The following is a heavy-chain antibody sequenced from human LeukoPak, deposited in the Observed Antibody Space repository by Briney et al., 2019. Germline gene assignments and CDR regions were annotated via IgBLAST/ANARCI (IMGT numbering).Heavy chain of an antibody. CDR3: ARDLSGSLYFDY. CDR2: LYISGST. CDR1: GASIGSYY. J-gene: IGHJ4*02. V-gene: IGHV4-4*07. Sequence: SETLSLTCTVSGASIGSYYYNWIRQTAGRGLEWIGRLYISGSTDYNPSLKSRVTISVDTSNNQFSLNLNPVTAADTAVYFCARDLSGSLYFDYWGQGVLVTVSS. D-gene: IGHD3-10*01.